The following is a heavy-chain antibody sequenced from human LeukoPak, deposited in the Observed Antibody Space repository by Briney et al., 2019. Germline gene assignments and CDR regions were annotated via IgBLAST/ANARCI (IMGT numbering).Heavy chain of an antibody. CDR1: GFTFSSYS. CDR2: ISSSSSYI. CDR3: ARDFLDIVVVVATFDY. Sequence: PGGSLRLSCAAYGFTFSSYSMNWVRQAPGKGLEWVSSISSSSSYIYYADSVKGRFTISRDNAKNSLYLQMNSLRAGDTAVYYCARDFLDIVVVVATFDYWGQGTLVTVSS. J-gene: IGHJ4*02. V-gene: IGHV3-21*01. D-gene: IGHD2-15*01.